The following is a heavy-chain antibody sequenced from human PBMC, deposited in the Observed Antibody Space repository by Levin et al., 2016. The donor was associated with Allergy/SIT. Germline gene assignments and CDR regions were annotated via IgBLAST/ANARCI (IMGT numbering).Heavy chain of an antibody. CDR2: ISSSSSTI. D-gene: IGHD2-15*01. CDR3: ARDWASYCSGGSCYSGFYYYGMDV. J-gene: IGHJ6*02. V-gene: IGHV3-48*02. Sequence: WIRQPPGKGLEWVSYISSSSSTIYYADSVKGRFTISRDNAKNSLYLQMNSLRDEDTAVYYCARDWASYCSGGSCYSGFYYYGMDVWGQGTTVTVSS.